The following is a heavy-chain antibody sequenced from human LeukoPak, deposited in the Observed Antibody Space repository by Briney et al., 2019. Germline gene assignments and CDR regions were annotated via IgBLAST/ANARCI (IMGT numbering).Heavy chain of an antibody. CDR3: ARGGDGNVDWYFDL. J-gene: IGHJ2*01. CDR2: VYYGGST. V-gene: IGHV4-59*01. Sequence: SETLSLTCTVSGGSMSTFYWSWIRQTPGKGLEWIGYVYYGGSTKYNPSLGSRVTMSIDTSKHQFSLKLSSVTTVDTAFYYCARGGDGNVDWYFDLWGRGTLVTVSS. CDR1: GGSMSTFY.